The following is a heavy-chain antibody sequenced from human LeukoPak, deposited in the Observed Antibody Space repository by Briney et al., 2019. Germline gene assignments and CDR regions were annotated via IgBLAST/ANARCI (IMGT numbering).Heavy chain of an antibody. CDR1: GGSISSGDYY. CDR3: ARRPSYYYYGMDV. J-gene: IGHJ6*02. CDR2: IYYSGNT. Sequence: PSQTLSLTCTVSGGSISSGDYYWSWIRQPPGKGLERIGYIYYSGNTYYNASLKSRVTISADTSKNQFSLKLSSVTAADTAVYFCARRPSYYYYGMDVWGQGTTVTVSS. V-gene: IGHV4-30-4*01.